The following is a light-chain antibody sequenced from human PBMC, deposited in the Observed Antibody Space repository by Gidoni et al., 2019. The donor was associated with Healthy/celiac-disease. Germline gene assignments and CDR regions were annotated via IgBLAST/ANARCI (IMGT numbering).Light chain of an antibody. CDR2: AAS. V-gene: IGKV1-39*01. CDR1: QSISSY. CDR3: QQSYSTPPT. J-gene: IGKJ2*01. Sequence: DIQMTQSPSSLSASVGDRVTITCRASQSISSYLNWYQQKPVKAPQLLIYAASSLQSGVPSRFSGSGSGTDFPLTISSLQPEDFATYSCQQSYSTPPTFAQGTTLEI.